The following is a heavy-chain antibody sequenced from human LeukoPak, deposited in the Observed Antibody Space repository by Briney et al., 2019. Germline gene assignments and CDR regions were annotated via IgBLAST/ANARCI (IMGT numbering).Heavy chain of an antibody. CDR2: ISSSSSYI. V-gene: IGHV3-21*01. CDR1: GFTFSSYS. Sequence: GGSLRLSCAASGFTFSSYSMNWVRQAPGKGLEWVSSISSSSSYIYYADSVKGRFTISRDNSKNTLYLQMNSLRAEDTAVYYCAKDGYYGSGGYNFDYWGQGTLVTVSS. CDR3: AKDGYYGSGGYNFDY. J-gene: IGHJ4*02. D-gene: IGHD3-10*01.